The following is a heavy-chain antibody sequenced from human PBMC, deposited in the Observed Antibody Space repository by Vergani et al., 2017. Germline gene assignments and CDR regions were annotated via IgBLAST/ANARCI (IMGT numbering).Heavy chain of an antibody. J-gene: IGHJ4*02. CDR2: ISARYPST. CDR1: GFTFSACH. CDR3: ARLSYDTTPYLQGGYGC. Sequence: EVQLLQSGGGVIQPGGSVRLSCAASGFTFSACHMTWVRQAPGKGLEWVSAISARYPSTYYADSVKGRVTISRDNSKNMLYLQMNSLRAEDTAVYYCARLSYDTTPYLQGGYGCWGQGTLVSVSP. V-gene: IGHV3-23*01. D-gene: IGHD3-22*01.